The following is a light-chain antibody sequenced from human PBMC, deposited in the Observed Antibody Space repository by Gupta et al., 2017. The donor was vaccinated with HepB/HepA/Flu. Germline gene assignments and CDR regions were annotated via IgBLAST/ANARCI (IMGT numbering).Light chain of an antibody. V-gene: IGKV3-11*01. CDR3: QQPINWPIT. Sequence: EIVSTQSPVTLSLSPGERATLSCRASQSVSRYLPWYQQKPGQPPSLLVFDASNMATGVPARFSGSGSGTEFTLTISSLEPEDFAVYFCQQPINWPITFGGGTIVDIK. CDR1: QSVSRY. J-gene: IGKJ4*01. CDR2: DAS.